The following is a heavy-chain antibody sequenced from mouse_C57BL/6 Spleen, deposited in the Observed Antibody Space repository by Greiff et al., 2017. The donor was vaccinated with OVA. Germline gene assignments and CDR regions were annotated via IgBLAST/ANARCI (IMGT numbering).Heavy chain of an antibody. D-gene: IGHD1-1*01. V-gene: IGHV1-52*01. CDR3: TRSLLRGFAY. Sequence: VQLQQPGAELVRPGSSVKLSCKASGYTFTSYWMHWVKQRPIQGLEWIGNIDPSDSETHSNQKFKDKATLTVDKSSSTAYMQLSSQTSENSAVYYCTRSLLRGFAYWGKGTRVTVSA. CDR1: GYTFTSYW. CDR2: IDPSDSET. J-gene: IGHJ3*01.